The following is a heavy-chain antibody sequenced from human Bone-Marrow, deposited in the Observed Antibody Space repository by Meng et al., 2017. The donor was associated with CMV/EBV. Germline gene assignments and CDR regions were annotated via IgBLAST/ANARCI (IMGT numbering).Heavy chain of an antibody. V-gene: IGHV3-74*01. CDR3: AKASYYDFWSGYSFGPLKPGAFDI. J-gene: IGHJ3*02. CDR1: GFTFSSYW. D-gene: IGHD3-3*01. CDR2: INSDGSST. Sequence: SCAASGFTFSSYWMHWVRQAPGKGLVWVSRINSDGSSTSYADSVKGRFTISRDNAKNTLYLQMNSLRAEDTAVYYCAKASYYDFWSGYSFGPLKPGAFDIWGQGTMVTVSS.